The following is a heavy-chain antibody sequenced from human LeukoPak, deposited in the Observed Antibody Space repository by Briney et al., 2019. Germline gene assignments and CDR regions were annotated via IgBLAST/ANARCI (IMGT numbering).Heavy chain of an antibody. Sequence: ASVKVSCKASGYTFTSYYMHWVRQAPGQGLEWMGIINPSGGSTSYAQKFQGRVTMTRDTSTSTVYMELSSLRSEDTAVYYCARDLPIYYDSSGPLDYWGQGTLVTVS. CDR3: ARDLPIYYDSSGPLDY. J-gene: IGHJ4*02. CDR1: GYTFTSYY. V-gene: IGHV1-46*01. CDR2: INPSGGST. D-gene: IGHD3-22*01.